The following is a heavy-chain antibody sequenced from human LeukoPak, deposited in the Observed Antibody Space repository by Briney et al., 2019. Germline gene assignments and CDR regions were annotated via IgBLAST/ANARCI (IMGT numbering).Heavy chain of an antibody. CDR1: GFTFDDYA. CDR3: ASHDYSNSLHY. CDR2: ISWNSGSI. Sequence: GGSLRLSCAASGFTFDDYAMHWVRQAPGKGLEWVSGISWNSGSIGYADSVKGRFTISRDNAKNSLYLQMNSLRAEDTAVYYCASHDYSNSLHYWGQGTLVTVSS. J-gene: IGHJ4*02. V-gene: IGHV3-9*01. D-gene: IGHD4-11*01.